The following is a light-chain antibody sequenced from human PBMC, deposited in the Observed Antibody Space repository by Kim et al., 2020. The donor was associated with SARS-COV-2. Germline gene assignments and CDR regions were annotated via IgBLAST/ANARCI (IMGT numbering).Light chain of an antibody. CDR2: EDI. Sequence: KSVSSSCSRRRCSIAPNYLQLYHQRPGSAPTTVIDEDIQRPSVVPYRFTSAIDRSSNSASLTIPGLKTEDEAGYYFQSYDRSNHWVFGGGTQLTVL. V-gene: IGLV6-57*03. J-gene: IGLJ3*02. CDR3: QSYDRSNHWV. CDR1: RCSIAPNY.